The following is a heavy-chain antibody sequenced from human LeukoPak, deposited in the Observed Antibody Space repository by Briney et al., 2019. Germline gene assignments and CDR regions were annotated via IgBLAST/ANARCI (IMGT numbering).Heavy chain of an antibody. D-gene: IGHD4-23*01. J-gene: IGHJ5*02. V-gene: IGHV3-30*03. CDR1: GFTLRGYG. CDR3: ARDNSVEDTAWWFDP. CDR2: ISYDGSNK. Sequence: AGGSLRLSCAASGFTLRGYGMHWVRQAPGKGLEWVAVISYDGSNKYYADSVKGRFTISRDNSKNTLYLQMNSLRSEDTAVYYCARDNSVEDTAWWFDPWGQGTLVTVSS.